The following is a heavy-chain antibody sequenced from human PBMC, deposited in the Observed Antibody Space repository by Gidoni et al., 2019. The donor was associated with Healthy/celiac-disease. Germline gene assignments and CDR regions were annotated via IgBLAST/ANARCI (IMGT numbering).Heavy chain of an antibody. D-gene: IGHD6-19*01. J-gene: IGHJ4*02. CDR3: AGRSERGWYGIDY. CDR2: ISYDGSNK. CDR1: GFTFSSYA. V-gene: IGHV3-30-3*01. Sequence: QVQLVESGGGVVQPGRSLRLSCAASGFTFSSYAMHWVRQAPGKGLEWVAVISYDGSNKYYADSVKGRFTISRDNSKNTLYLQMNSLRAEDTAVYYCAGRSERGWYGIDYWGQGTLVTVSS.